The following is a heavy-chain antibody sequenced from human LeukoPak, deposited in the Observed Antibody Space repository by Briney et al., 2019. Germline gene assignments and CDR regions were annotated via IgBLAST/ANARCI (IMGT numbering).Heavy chain of an antibody. CDR2: INHSGST. CDR3: ARGGLSYDY. CDR1: GGSFSGYY. V-gene: IGHV4-34*01. J-gene: IGHJ4*02. D-gene: IGHD6-19*01. Sequence: EPSETLSLTCAVYGGSFSGYYWSWIRQPPGKGLEGIGEINHSGSTNYNPSLKSRVTISVDTSKNQFSLKLSSVTAADTVVYYCARGGLSYDYWGQGTLVTVSS.